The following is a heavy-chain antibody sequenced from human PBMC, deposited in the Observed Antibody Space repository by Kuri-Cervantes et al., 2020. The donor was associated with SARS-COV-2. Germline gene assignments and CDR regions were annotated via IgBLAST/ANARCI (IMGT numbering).Heavy chain of an antibody. CDR1: GFTFSSYG. V-gene: IGHV3-30*02. D-gene: IGHD2-2*02. J-gene: IGHJ6*03. CDR3: AKSWGYCSSTSCYTRHYYYMDV. Sequence: LSLTCAASGFTFSSYGMHWVRQAPGNGLEWVAFIRYDGSNKYYADSVKGRFTISRDNSKNTLYLQMNSPRAEDTAVYYCAKSWGYCSSTSCYTRHYYYMDVWGKGTTVTVSS. CDR2: IRYDGSNK.